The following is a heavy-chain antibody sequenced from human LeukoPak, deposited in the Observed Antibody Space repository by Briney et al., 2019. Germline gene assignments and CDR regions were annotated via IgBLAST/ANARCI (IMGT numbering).Heavy chain of an antibody. J-gene: IGHJ3*02. V-gene: IGHV4-4*07. Sequence: KPSETLSLTGTVSGGSISSYYWSWIRQPAGKGLEWIGRIYTSGSTKCNPSLESRVTMSVDTSKNQVSLRLSSVTAADTAVYYCASGDANTAAAFDIWGQGTMVTVSS. CDR3: ASGDANTAAAFDI. CDR2: IYTSGST. D-gene: IGHD4-17*01. CDR1: GGSISSYY.